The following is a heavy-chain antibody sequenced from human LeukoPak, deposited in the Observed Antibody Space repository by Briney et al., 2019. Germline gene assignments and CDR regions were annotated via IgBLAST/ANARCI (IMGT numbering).Heavy chain of an antibody. J-gene: IGHJ4*02. CDR3: ARAGPRAKTKFDY. Sequence: ASVKVSCKASGYTFTSYDINWVRQATGQGLEWMGWMNPNSGNTGYAQKFQGRVTMTRDTSISTAYMELSSLRSEDTAVYYCARAGPRAKTKFDYWGQGTPVTVSS. CDR1: GYTFTSYD. V-gene: IGHV1-8*01. CDR2: MNPNSGNT. D-gene: IGHD6-19*01.